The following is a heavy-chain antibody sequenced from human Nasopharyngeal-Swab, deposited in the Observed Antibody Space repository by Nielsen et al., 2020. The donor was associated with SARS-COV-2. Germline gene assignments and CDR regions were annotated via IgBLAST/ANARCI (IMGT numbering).Heavy chain of an antibody. CDR3: ARATFADWYFDL. J-gene: IGHJ2*01. V-gene: IGHV3-66*01. CDR2: IYSGGST. Sequence: GGSLRLSCAASGFTVSSNYMSWVRQAPGKGLEWVSVIYSGGSTYYADSVKGRFTISRDNSKNTLYLQMNSLRAGDTAVYYCARATFADWYFDLWGRGTLVTVSS. CDR1: GFTVSSNY. D-gene: IGHD2/OR15-2a*01.